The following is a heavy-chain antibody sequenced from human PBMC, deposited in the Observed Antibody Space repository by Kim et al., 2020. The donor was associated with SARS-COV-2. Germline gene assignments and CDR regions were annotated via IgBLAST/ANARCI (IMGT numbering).Heavy chain of an antibody. Sequence: GESLKISCRSSGYSFTSYWIGWVRQMPGKGLEWMAIVYPGESGTRYSPSLQGRVTISADKSISTAYLQWSRLKASDTAMYFCAVARYGSGGYLRGQGTMV. J-gene: IGHJ3*01. V-gene: IGHV5-51*01. CDR1: GYSFTSYW. CDR2: VYPGESGT. CDR3: AVARYGSGGYL. D-gene: IGHD3-10*01.